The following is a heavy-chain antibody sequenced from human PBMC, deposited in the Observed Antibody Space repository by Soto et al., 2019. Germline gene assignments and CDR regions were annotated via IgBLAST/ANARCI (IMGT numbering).Heavy chain of an antibody. CDR3: ARESIVVVPAASHGMDV. Sequence: GGSLRLSCAASGFTFSSYAMHWVRQAPGKGLEWVAVISYDGSNKYYADSVKGRFTISRDNSKNTLYLQMNSLRAEDTAVYYFARESIVVVPAASHGMDVWGQGTTVTVSS. D-gene: IGHD2-2*01. J-gene: IGHJ6*02. CDR2: ISYDGSNK. V-gene: IGHV3-30-3*01. CDR1: GFTFSSYA.